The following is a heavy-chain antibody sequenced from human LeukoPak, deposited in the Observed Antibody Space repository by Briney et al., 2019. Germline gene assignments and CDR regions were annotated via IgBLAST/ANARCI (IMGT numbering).Heavy chain of an antibody. CDR1: GYTFTSYA. V-gene: IGHV7-4-1*02. Sequence: GASVKVSCKTSGYTFTSYAMNWVRQAPGQGLEWMGWINTNTGNPTYAQGFTGRFVFSLDTSVSTAYLQISSLKAEDAAVYYCARASADLKYYYYYMDVWGKGTTVTVSS. CDR3: ARASADLKYYYYYMDV. D-gene: IGHD2-2*01. CDR2: INTNTGNP. J-gene: IGHJ6*03.